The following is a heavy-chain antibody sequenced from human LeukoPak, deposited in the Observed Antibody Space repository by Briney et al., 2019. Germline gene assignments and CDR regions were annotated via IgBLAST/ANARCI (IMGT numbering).Heavy chain of an antibody. Sequence: GGSLRLSCTASGFTFSNYWMSWVRQTPEKGLEWMANIKQDGSETVYVDSVKGRFTISRDNAQTPLYLQMSSLRAEDTAVYYCARDPYSSSWSYGMDVWGQGTTVTVSS. J-gene: IGHJ6*02. CDR2: IKQDGSET. V-gene: IGHV3-7*05. D-gene: IGHD6-13*01. CDR1: GFTFSNYW. CDR3: ARDPYSSSWSYGMDV.